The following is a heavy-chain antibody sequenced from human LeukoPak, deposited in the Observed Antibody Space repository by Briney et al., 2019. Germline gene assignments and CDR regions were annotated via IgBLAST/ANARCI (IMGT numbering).Heavy chain of an antibody. CDR1: GFTFSSYW. J-gene: IGHJ4*02. CDR2: IKQDGSEK. CDR3: AREGGRPGYFGSGSP. D-gene: IGHD3-10*01. V-gene: IGHV3-7*04. Sequence: GGSLRLSCAASGFTFSSYWMSWVRQAPGKGLEWVANIKQDGSEKYYVDSVKGRFTISRDNAKNSLYLQMSSLRAEDTAVYYCAREGGRPGYFGSGSPWGQGTLVTVSS.